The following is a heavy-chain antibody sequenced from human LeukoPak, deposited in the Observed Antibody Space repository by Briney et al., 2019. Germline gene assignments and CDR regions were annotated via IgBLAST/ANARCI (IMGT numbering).Heavy chain of an antibody. CDR1: GYTFTSYG. J-gene: IGHJ4*02. CDR3: ARPSSTVTTYDY. Sequence: GASVKVSCKASGYTFTSYGISWVRQAPGQGLERMGWISAYNGNTNYAQKLQGRVTTTTDTSTSTAYMELRSLRSDDTAVYYCARPSSTVTTYDYWGQGTLVTASS. D-gene: IGHD4-17*01. CDR2: ISAYNGNT. V-gene: IGHV1-18*01.